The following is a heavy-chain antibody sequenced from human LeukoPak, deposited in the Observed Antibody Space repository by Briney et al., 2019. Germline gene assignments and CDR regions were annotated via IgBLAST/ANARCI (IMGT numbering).Heavy chain of an antibody. J-gene: IGHJ5*02. Sequence: SETLSLTCTVSGGSMSSYYWSWIRQPPGKGLEWIGYIYYSGSTNYNPSLKSRVTISVDTSKSQFSLKLSSVTAADTAVYYCARDPTLGWFDPWGQGTLVTVSS. D-gene: IGHD3-16*01. CDR3: ARDPTLGWFDP. CDR2: IYYSGST. V-gene: IGHV4-59*01. CDR1: GGSMSSYY.